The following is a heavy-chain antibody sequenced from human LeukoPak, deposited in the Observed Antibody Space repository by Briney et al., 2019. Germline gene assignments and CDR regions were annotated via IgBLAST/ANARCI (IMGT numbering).Heavy chain of an antibody. Sequence: PGGSLRLSCAASGFTFSDYYMSWIRQAPGKGLEWVSYISSSGSTIYYADSVKGRFTISRDNAKNSLYLQMNSLRAEDTAVYYCARYLDSGYAGSMDVWGQGTTVTVSS. CDR1: GFTFSDYY. CDR2: ISSSGSTI. CDR3: ARYLDSGYAGSMDV. V-gene: IGHV3-11*01. D-gene: IGHD5-12*01. J-gene: IGHJ6*02.